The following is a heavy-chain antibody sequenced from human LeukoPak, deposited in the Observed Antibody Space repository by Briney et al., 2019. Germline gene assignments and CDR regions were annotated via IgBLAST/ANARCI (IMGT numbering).Heavy chain of an antibody. CDR1: GFTFSSYA. V-gene: IGHV3-23*01. CDR2: ISGSGGST. Sequence: GGSLRLSCAASGFTFSSYAMSWVRQAPGKGLEWVSAISGSGGSTYYADSVKGRFTISRDNSKNTLYLQMNSLRAEDTAVYYCAKAPTTKVTMIVVVITKTEYYFDYWGQEPWSPSPQ. D-gene: IGHD3-22*01. J-gene: IGHJ4*01. CDR3: AKAPTTKVTMIVVVITKTEYYFDY.